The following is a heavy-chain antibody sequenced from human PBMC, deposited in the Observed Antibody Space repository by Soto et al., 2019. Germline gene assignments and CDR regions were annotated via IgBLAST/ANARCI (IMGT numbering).Heavy chain of an antibody. CDR2: IYYSGST. D-gene: IGHD1-26*01. V-gene: IGHV4-31*03. Sequence: QVQLQESGPGLVKPSQTLSLTCTVSGGSISSGGYYWSWIRQHPGKGLEWIGYIYYSGSTYYNPSLRSRVTISVDTSKNQVSLKLSAVTAADTAVYYCARSMGARWWYIWGQGTMVTVSS. J-gene: IGHJ3*02. CDR1: GGSISSGGYY. CDR3: ARSMGARWWYI.